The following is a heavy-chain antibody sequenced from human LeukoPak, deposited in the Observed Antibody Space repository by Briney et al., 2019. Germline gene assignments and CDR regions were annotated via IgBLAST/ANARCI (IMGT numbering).Heavy chain of an antibody. V-gene: IGHV3-7*01. CDR1: GFTFSNYW. D-gene: IGHD2-2*01. J-gene: IGHJ3*01. Sequence: PGGSLRLSCAASGFTFSNYWMTWVRQAPGKGLEWVANIKQDGSEKNYVDSVKGRFTISRDNAQNSLYLQMNSLIAEDTAVYYCASTATCSFWGQGTMVTVSS. CDR2: IKQDGSEK. CDR3: ASTATCSF.